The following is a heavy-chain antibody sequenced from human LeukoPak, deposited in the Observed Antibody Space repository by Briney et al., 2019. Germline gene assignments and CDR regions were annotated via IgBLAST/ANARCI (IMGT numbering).Heavy chain of an antibody. CDR1: GFTFSSYS. V-gene: IGHV3-21*01. CDR2: ISSSSYI. J-gene: IGHJ6*02. D-gene: IGHD3-3*01. CDR3: AREGGGGYYDFWSGYFHYYGMDV. Sequence: PGGSLRLSCAASGFTFSSYSMNWVRQAPGEGLEWVSSISSSSYIYYADSEKGRFTTSRDNSKNSLYLQMNSLIAEDTAVYYCAREGGGGYYDFWSGYFHYYGMDVWGQGTTVTVSS.